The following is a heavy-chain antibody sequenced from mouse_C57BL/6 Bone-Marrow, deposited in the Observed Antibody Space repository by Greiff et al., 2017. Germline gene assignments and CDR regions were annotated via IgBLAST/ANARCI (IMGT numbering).Heavy chain of an antibody. Sequence: QVQLQQSGAELVRPGTSVKMSCKASGFTFTNYWIGWAKQRPGHGLEWIGDIYPGGGYTNYNEKFKGKATLTADKSSSTAYMQFSCLTSEDSAIYYCARTFYYGYDAGFAYWGQGTLVTVSA. D-gene: IGHD2-2*01. CDR1: GFTFTNYW. CDR3: ARTFYYGYDAGFAY. V-gene: IGHV1-63*01. J-gene: IGHJ3*01. CDR2: IYPGGGYT.